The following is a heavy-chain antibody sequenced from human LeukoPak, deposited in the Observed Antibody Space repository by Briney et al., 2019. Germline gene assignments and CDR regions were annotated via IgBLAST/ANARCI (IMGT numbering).Heavy chain of an antibody. CDR1: GFTSTNYA. D-gene: IGHD5-12*01. Sequence: PGGSLRLSCAASGFTSTNYAMNWVRQAPGKGLEWVSVLIGSSGSTDYADSVKGRFTISRDTSKNTLFLQMNSLRAEDTAIYYCAKGAYDYIEIGYFDSWGQGTLATVSS. V-gene: IGHV3-23*01. J-gene: IGHJ4*02. CDR2: LIGSSGST. CDR3: AKGAYDYIEIGYFDS.